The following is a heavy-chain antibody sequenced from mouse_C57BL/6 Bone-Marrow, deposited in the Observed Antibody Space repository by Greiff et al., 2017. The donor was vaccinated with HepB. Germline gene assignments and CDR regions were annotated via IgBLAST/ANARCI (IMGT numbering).Heavy chain of an antibody. D-gene: IGHD1-1*01. CDR1: GFTFSSYA. J-gene: IGHJ1*03. V-gene: IGHV5-9-1*02. CDR3: TRDPLCTTVVADYWYFDV. CDR2: ISSGGDYI. Sequence: EVMLVESGEGLVKPGGSLKLSCAASGFTFSSYAMSWVRQTPEKRLEWVAYISSGGDYIYYADTVKGRFTISRDNARNTLYLQMSSLKSEDTAMYYCTRDPLCTTVVADYWYFDVWGTGTTVTVSS.